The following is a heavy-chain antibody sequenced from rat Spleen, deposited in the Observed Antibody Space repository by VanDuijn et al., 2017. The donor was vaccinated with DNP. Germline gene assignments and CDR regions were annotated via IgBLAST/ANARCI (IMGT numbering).Heavy chain of an antibody. CDR3: ARGFLTTGPFAY. CDR1: GYSITSNY. V-gene: IGHV3-1*01. J-gene: IGHJ3*01. CDR2: ISYSGST. D-gene: IGHD1-8*01. Sequence: EVQLQESGSGLVKPSQSLSLTCSVTGYSITSNYWGWIRKFPGNKMEYIGHISYSGSTNYNPSLRSRISITRDTSKNHFFLHLNSVTTEDTATYYCARGFLTTGPFAYWGQGTLVTVSS.